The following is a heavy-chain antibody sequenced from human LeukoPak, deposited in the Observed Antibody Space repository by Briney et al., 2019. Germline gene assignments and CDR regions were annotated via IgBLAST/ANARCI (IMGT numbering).Heavy chain of an antibody. V-gene: IGHV1-69*05. D-gene: IGHD3-22*01. CDR3: AREPFPHYYDSSGRDY. J-gene: IGHJ4*02. Sequence: GASVKVSCKASGYTFTGYYMHWVRQAPGQGLEWMGGIIPIFGTANYAQKFQGRVTITTDESTRTAYMELSSLRSEETAVYYCAREPFPHYYDSSGRDYWGQGTLVTVSS. CDR2: IIPIFGTA. CDR1: GYTFTGYY.